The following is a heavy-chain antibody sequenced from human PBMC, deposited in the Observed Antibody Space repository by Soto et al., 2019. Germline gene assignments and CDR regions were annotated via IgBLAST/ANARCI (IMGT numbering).Heavy chain of an antibody. J-gene: IGHJ6*02. CDR2: INPNSGGT. CDR3: ARDPWNHAGAGMRMDV. CDR1: GYTFTGYY. D-gene: IGHD1-1*01. Sequence: ASVKVSCKASGYTFTGYYMHWVRQAPGQGLEWMGWINPNSGGTNYAQKFQGRVTMTRDTSISTAYMELSRLRSDDTAVYYCARDPWNHAGAGMRMDVWGQGTAVTVSS. V-gene: IGHV1-2*02.